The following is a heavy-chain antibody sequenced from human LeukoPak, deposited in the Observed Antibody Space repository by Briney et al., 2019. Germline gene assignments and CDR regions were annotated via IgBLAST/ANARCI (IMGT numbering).Heavy chain of an antibody. V-gene: IGHV3-73*01. CDR2: IRSKPNNYAT. CDR3: TRLCSSSTCVNY. Sequence: PGGSLRLSCAASGFTFSGSAMHWVRQASGKGLEWVGRIRSKPNNYATAYAASVKGRFTISRDDSNNTAYLQMNSLKTEDTAAYYCTRLCSSSTCVNYWGQGTLVTVSS. D-gene: IGHD2-2*01. J-gene: IGHJ4*02. CDR1: GFTFSGSA.